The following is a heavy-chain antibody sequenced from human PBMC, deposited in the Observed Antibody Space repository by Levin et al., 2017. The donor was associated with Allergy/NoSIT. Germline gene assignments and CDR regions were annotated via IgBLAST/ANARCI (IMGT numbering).Heavy chain of an antibody. CDR3: AKGVGATYPSSRMADY. CDR2: ISISGGST. CDR1: GFTFRNYA. D-gene: IGHD3-10*01. Sequence: PTGGSLRLSCVVSGFTFRNYAMNWVRQAPGRGLEWVSTISISGGSTVYADSVKGRFTISRDNSKNTVYMQITGLRVDDSALYYCAKGVGATYPSSRMADYWGQGTLVTVSS. J-gene: IGHJ4*02. V-gene: IGHV3-23*01.